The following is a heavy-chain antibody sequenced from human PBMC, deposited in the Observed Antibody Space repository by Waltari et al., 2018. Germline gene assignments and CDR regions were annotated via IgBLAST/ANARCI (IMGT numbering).Heavy chain of an antibody. CDR1: GVSISSNYW. D-gene: IGHD2-2*01. V-gene: IGHV4-4*02. CDR3: AGDRAIGLFFDY. Sequence: QVQLQESGPGLVKPSGTLSLTCAVSGVSISSNYWWSGVRQSPGKGLEWIGQVHHSGRTHYNPSLQSRVTISVDKSKNQFSLNLNSVTAADTAVYYCAGDRAIGLFFDYWGQGTLVTVSS. CDR2: VHHSGRT. J-gene: IGHJ4*02.